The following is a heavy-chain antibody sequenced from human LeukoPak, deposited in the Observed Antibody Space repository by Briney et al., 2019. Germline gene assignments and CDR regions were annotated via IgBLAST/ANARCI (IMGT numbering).Heavy chain of an antibody. CDR2: ISSTGGGT. Sequence: GGTLRLSCAASGFTFSSYAMSWVRQAPGKGLAWVSAISSTGGGTYYADSVKGRFTISRDTSNKILYLHMSSLRAEDTAVYFCGKEVERHFDLKYWGQGTLVTVSS. J-gene: IGHJ4*02. CDR3: GKEVERHFDLKY. V-gene: IGHV3-23*01. CDR1: GFTFSSYA.